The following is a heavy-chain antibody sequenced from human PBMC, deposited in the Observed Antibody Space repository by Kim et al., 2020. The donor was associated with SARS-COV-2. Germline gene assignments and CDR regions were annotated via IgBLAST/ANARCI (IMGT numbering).Heavy chain of an antibody. CDR1: GFTFSSHA. CDR3: ARDPPWLDP. J-gene: IGHJ5*02. CDR2: ISESGHST. Sequence: GGSLRLSCAASGFTFSSHAMSWVRQAPGKGLEWVSDISESGHSTYYADSVKGRFTISRDNSKNTMYLQMNSLRAEDTAVYYCARDPPWLDPWGQGTLVTVSS. V-gene: IGHV3-23*01.